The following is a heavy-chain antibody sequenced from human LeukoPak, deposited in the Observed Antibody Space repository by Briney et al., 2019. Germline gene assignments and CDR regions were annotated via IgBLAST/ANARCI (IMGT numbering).Heavy chain of an antibody. CDR2: ISSSGGTI. D-gene: IGHD5-12*01. V-gene: IGHV3-48*03. CDR3: ARERGYSGYDYFIDSPSDS. J-gene: IGHJ5*01. CDR1: GFTFSSYE. Sequence: QPGGSLRLSCAASGFTFSSYEMNWVRQAPGKGLEWVSYISSSGGTIYYADSVKGRFTISRDNAKNSLYLQMNSLRAEDTAVYYCARERGYSGYDYFIDSPSDSWGQGTLVTVSS.